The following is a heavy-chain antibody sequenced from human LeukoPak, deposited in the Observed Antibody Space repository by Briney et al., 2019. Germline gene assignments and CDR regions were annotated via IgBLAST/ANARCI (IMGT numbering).Heavy chain of an antibody. CDR3: ARDGMTTVTTADPDY. CDR1: GFTFSSYS. J-gene: IGHJ4*02. V-gene: IGHV3-48*01. Sequence: GGSLRLSCAASGFTFSSYSMNWVRQAPGKGLEWVLHISNTSSTIYNADSVKGRFTISRDNAKNSVYLQMNSLRAEDTAVYYCARDGMTTVTTADPDYWGQGTLVTVSS. D-gene: IGHD4-17*01. CDR2: ISNTSSTI.